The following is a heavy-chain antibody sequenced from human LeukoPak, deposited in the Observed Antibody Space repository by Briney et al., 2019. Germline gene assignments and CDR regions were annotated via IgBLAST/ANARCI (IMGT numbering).Heavy chain of an antibody. J-gene: IGHJ3*02. CDR1: GGTFSSYA. Sequence: GASVKVSCKASGGTFSSYAISWVRQAPGQGLEWMGGIIPIFGTANYAQKFQGRVTITTDESTSTAYMELSSLRSEDTVVYYCARGSRMTTVVTPGAFDIWGQGTMVTVSS. CDR3: ARGSRMTTVVTPGAFDI. D-gene: IGHD4-23*01. V-gene: IGHV1-69*05. CDR2: IIPIFGTA.